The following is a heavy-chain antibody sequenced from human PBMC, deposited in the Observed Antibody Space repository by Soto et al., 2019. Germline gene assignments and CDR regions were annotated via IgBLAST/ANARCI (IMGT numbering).Heavy chain of an antibody. CDR2: INKRTDAM. V-gene: IGHV3-7*01. J-gene: IGHJ3*02. D-gene: IGHD4-17*01. Sequence: EVQLVESGGDLVQPGGSLRLSCAASGFTFSSYWITWVRQAPGRGLEGVANINKRTDAMHYADSVQGRFTVSSDNATHSLYLKMSSLPAEDTAVYCCARNMSLSDGDLVQDAFASWGQGTVVTVSS. CDR1: GFTFSSYW. CDR3: ARNMSLSDGDLVQDAFAS.